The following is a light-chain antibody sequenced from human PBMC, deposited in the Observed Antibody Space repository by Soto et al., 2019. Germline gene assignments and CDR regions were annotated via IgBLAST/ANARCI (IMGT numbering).Light chain of an antibody. CDR1: QSVSSSY. J-gene: IGKJ1*01. CDR2: GAS. Sequence: ENVLTQSPGTLSLSPGERATLSCRASQSVSSSYLAWYQQKPGQAPRLLIYGASSRATGIPDRFSGSGSGTDVTLTISRLEPEGCAVYYCQQYGSPSWTFGQGTKVEIK. V-gene: IGKV3-20*01. CDR3: QQYGSPSWT.